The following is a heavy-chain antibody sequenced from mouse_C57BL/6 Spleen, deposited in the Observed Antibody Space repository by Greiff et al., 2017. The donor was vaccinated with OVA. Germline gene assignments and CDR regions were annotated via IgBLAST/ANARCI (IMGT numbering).Heavy chain of an antibody. D-gene: IGHD2-5*01. CDR2: ISDGGSYT. Sequence: DVHLVESGGGLVKPGGSLKLSCAASGFTFSSYAMSWVRQTPEKRLEWVATISDGGSYTYYPDNVKGRFTISRDNAKNNLYLQMSHLKSEDTAMYYCAREHSNYFDYWGQGTTLTVSS. CDR1: GFTFSSYA. CDR3: AREHSNYFDY. J-gene: IGHJ2*01. V-gene: IGHV5-4*01.